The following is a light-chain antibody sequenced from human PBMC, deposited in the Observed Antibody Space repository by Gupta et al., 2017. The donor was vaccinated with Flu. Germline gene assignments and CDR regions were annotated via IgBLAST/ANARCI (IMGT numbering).Light chain of an antibody. CDR1: QTISTTY. V-gene: IGKV3-20*01. J-gene: IGKJ2*01. Sequence: TLSLSPGERATLSCRASQTISTTYLAWYQQKPGQAPRLLIYGTSSRDTGIPDRFSGGGSGTDFTLTISRREPEDFAVYYCQQYENSAVYNFGQGTKVEIK. CDR2: GTS. CDR3: QQYENSAVYN.